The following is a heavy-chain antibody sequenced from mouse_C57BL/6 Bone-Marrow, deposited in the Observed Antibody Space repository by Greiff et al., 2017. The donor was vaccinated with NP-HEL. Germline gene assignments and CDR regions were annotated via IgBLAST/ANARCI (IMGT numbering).Heavy chain of an antibody. CDR1: GYTFTSYW. CDR3: ARWGYYGFYAMDY. V-gene: IGHV1-64*01. J-gene: IGHJ4*01. D-gene: IGHD1-1*01. CDR2: IHPNSGGT. Sequence: QVQLKQPGAELVKPGASVKLSCKASGYTFTSYWMHWVKQRPGQGLEWIGMIHPNSGGTNYNEKFKSKATLTVDKSSSTAYMPLSSLTSEDSAVYYWARWGYYGFYAMDYWGQGTSVTVSS.